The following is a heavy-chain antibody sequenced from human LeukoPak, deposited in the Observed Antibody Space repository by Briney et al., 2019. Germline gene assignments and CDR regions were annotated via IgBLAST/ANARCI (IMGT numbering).Heavy chain of an antibody. Sequence: SETQSLTCTVSGGSVSSGSYYWSWIRQPPGKGLEWIGYIYYSGSTNYNPSLKSRVTISVDTSKNQFSLKLSSVTAADTAVYYCASSGFFDWSSFDYWGQGTLVTVSS. CDR3: ASSGFFDWSSFDY. V-gene: IGHV4-61*01. CDR1: GGSVSSGSYY. D-gene: IGHD3-9*01. J-gene: IGHJ4*02. CDR2: IYYSGST.